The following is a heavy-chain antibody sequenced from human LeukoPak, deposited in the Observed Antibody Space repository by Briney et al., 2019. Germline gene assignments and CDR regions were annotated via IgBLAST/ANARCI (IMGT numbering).Heavy chain of an antibody. Sequence: GGSLRLSCAASGFTFSDYYMSWIRQAPGKGLEWISYISTSGSNIHYADSVKGRFTISRDNAENSVYLQMNRLRDEDTAIYYCARAYGSGSYWFDYWGQGTLVTVSS. CDR2: ISTSGSNI. V-gene: IGHV3-11*04. CDR1: GFTFSDYY. J-gene: IGHJ4*02. CDR3: ARAYGSGSYWFDY. D-gene: IGHD3-10*01.